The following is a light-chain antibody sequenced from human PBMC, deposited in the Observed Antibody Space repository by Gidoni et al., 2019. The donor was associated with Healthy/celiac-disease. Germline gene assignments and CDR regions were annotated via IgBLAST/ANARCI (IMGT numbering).Light chain of an antibody. CDR1: QSISSY. Sequence: IQMTQSPSSLSASVGDRVTITSRASQSISSYLNWYQQTPGKAPKLLIYAASSLQSGVPSRFSGSGSGTDFTLTISSLQPEDFATYYCQQSYSTPGTFGQGTKVEIK. CDR3: QQSYSTPGT. CDR2: AAS. V-gene: IGKV1-39*01. J-gene: IGKJ1*01.